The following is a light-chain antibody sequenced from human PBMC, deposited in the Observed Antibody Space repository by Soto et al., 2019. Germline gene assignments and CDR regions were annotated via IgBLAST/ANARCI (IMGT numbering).Light chain of an antibody. CDR2: EVS. Sequence: QSALTQPASVSGSPGQSITISCTGTSGDVGGYNYVSWYQQHPGKAPKLMIYEVSNRPSEVSNRFSGSKSGNTASLTISGLQAEDEADYYCSSFTSSYTPGVFXTGTKGTVL. CDR1: SGDVGGYNY. J-gene: IGLJ1*01. CDR3: SSFTSSYTPGV. V-gene: IGLV2-14*01.